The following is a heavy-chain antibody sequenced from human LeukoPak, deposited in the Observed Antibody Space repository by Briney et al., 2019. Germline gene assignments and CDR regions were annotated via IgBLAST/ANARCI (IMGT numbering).Heavy chain of an antibody. CDR2: VHYTGST. D-gene: IGHD3-22*01. CDR3: ARDGYYYDSSGYSLSWFDP. CDR1: GASISSTY. V-gene: IGHV4-59*12. Sequence: KSSETLSLTCTVSGASISSTYWSWIRQPPGKGLDWIGFVHYTGSTNYNPSLKSRVTMSVDTSKNQFSLKLSSVTAADTAVYYCARDGYYYDSSGYSLSWFDPWGQGTLVTVSS. J-gene: IGHJ5*02.